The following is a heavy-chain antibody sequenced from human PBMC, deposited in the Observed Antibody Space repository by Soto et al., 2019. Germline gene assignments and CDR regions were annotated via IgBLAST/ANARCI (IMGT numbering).Heavy chain of an antibody. Sequence: PSLTCTVSGDFISYYSWAWIRQSAGKGLEWIGRVYSTGTIFYNPSLKSRATMSVDTSKNQFSLKLTSVNAADTAVYYCARDDFGRNTRACDPWRQGTLVTVSS. D-gene: IGHD4-17*01. CDR2: VYSTGTI. V-gene: IGHV4-4*07. J-gene: IGHJ5*02. CDR3: ARDDFGRNTRACDP. CDR1: GDFISYYS.